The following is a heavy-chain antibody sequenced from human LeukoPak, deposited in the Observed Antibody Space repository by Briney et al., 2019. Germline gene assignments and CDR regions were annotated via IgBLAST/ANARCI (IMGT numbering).Heavy chain of an antibody. V-gene: IGHV3-30-3*01. D-gene: IGHD3-22*01. CDR1: GFTFSSYA. J-gene: IGHJ4*02. CDR3: ASGYYYDSSGYTFDY. CDR2: ISYDGSNK. Sequence: GGSLRLSCAASGFTFSSYAMHWVRQAPGKGLERVAVISYDGSNKYYADSVKGRFTISRDNSKNTLYLQMNSLRAEDTAVYYCASGYYYDSSGYTFDYWGQGTLVTVSS.